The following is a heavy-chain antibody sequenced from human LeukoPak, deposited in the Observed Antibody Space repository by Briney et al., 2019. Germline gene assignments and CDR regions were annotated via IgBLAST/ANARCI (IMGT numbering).Heavy chain of an antibody. J-gene: IGHJ4*02. Sequence: SETLSLTCTVSGGSISSYYWSWIRQPPGKGLEWIGYIYYSGSTNYNPSLKSRVTISVDTSKNQFSQKLSSVTAADTAVYYCARRDSSGWYYFDYWGQGTLVTVSS. V-gene: IGHV4-59*08. CDR1: GGSISSYY. D-gene: IGHD6-19*01. CDR2: IYYSGST. CDR3: ARRDSSGWYYFDY.